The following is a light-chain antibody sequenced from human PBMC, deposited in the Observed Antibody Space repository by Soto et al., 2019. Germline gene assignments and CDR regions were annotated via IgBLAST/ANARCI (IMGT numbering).Light chain of an antibody. J-gene: IGLJ3*02. V-gene: IGLV2-14*01. Sequence: QPVLTQPASVSGSPGQSITISCTETSSDVGGYNYVSWYQQHPGKAPKLMIYEVSNRPSGVSNRFSGSKSGNTASLTISGLQAEDEADYYCTSYTRVFGGGTKLTVL. CDR1: SSDVGGYNY. CDR3: TSYTRV. CDR2: EVS.